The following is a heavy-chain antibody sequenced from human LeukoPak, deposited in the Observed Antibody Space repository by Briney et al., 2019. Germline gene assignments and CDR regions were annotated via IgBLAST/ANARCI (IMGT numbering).Heavy chain of an antibody. J-gene: IGHJ4*02. CDR1: GGSVSSESYY. Sequence: PSETLSLTCTVSGGSVSSESYYWSWIRRPPGKGLEWIGYIYYTGSTNYNPSLKSRVTISVDTSKNQFSLKLSSVTAADTAVYYCARDRFDSSAYYPYCFDYWGQGTLVTVSS. CDR3: ARDRFDSSAYYPYCFDY. CDR2: IYYTGST. D-gene: IGHD3-22*01. V-gene: IGHV4-61*01.